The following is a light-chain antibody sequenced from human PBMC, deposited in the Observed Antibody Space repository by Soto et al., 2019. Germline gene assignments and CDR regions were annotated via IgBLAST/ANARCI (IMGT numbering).Light chain of an antibody. CDR3: AAWDDSLTGVI. V-gene: IGLV1-44*01. CDR2: SDD. J-gene: IGLJ2*01. Sequence: QSVLTQPPSASGTPGQRVTLSCSGSSSNIGTKTVNWYQQLPGTAPKLLIYSDDQRPSGVPDRFSGSKSGTSASLAISGLQSEDKADYYCAAWDDSLTGVIFGGGTKLTVL. CDR1: SSNIGTKT.